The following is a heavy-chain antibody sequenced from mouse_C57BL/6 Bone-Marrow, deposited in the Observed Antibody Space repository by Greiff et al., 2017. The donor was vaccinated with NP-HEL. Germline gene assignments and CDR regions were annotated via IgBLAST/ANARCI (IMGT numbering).Heavy chain of an antibody. Sequence: VQLQQSGAELVKPGASVKLSCKASGYTFTSYWMHWVKQRPGQGLEWIGMIHPNSGSTNYNEKFKSKATLTVDKSSSTAYMQLSSLTSEDSAVYYCARRGLYYGSSFDYWGQGTTLTVSS. D-gene: IGHD1-1*01. CDR2: IHPNSGST. J-gene: IGHJ2*01. V-gene: IGHV1-64*01. CDR3: ARRGLYYGSSFDY. CDR1: GYTFTSYW.